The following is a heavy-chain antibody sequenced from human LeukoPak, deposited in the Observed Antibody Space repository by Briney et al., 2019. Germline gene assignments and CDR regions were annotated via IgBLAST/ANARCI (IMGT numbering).Heavy chain of an antibody. V-gene: IGHV4-59*12. CDR2: IYYGGST. D-gene: IGHD2-2*01. CDR3: ARVGYCSSTSCYRYYFDY. Sequence: PSETLSLTCTVSGGSISSYYWSWLRQPPGKGLEWIGYIYYGGSTYYNPSLKSRVTISVDTSKNQFSLKLSSVTAADTAVYYCARVGYCSSTSCYRYYFDYWGQGTLVTVSS. CDR1: GGSISSYY. J-gene: IGHJ4*02.